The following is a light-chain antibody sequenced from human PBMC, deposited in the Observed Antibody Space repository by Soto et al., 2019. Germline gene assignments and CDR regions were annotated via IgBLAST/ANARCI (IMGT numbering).Light chain of an antibody. J-gene: IGKJ1*01. CDR1: QIFTSNS. CDR3: QHYNYWPPKT. CDR2: GAS. V-gene: IGKV3-20*01. Sequence: EIVLTQSPGTLSLSPWEIATLSFMASQIFTSNSLAWYQQKPGQAPRLLVYGASSRATGISGRFSGSGSGTEFTLTISSLQSEDFAVYYCQHYNYWPPKTFGQGTKVDIK.